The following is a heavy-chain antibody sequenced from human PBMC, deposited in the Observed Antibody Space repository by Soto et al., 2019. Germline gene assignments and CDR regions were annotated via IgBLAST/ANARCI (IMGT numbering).Heavy chain of an antibody. J-gene: IGHJ5*02. CDR2: ISAYNGNT. Sequence: ASVKVSCEASGYTFTSYGIIWVRQAPGQGLEWMGWISAYNGNTNYAQKLQGRVTMTTDTSTSTAYMELRSLRSDDTAVYYCARVLYSSSSTWFDPWGQGTLVTVSS. V-gene: IGHV1-18*01. CDR3: ARVLYSSSSTWFDP. CDR1: GYTFTSYG. D-gene: IGHD6-13*01.